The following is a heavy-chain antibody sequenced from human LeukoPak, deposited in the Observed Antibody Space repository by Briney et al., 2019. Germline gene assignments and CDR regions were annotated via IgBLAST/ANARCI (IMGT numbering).Heavy chain of an antibody. CDR3: AREKNGAFDI. J-gene: IGHJ3*02. CDR2: IIPIFGTA. CDR1: GGTFSSYA. Sequence: GASVTVSCKASGGTFSSYAISWVRQAPGQGLEWMGGIIPIFGTANYAQKFQGRVTITTDESTSTAYMELSSLRSEDTAVYYCAREKNGAFDIWGQGTMVTVSS. V-gene: IGHV1-69*05.